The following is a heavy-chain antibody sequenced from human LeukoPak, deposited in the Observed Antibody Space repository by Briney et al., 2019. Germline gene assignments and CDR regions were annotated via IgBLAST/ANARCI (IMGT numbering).Heavy chain of an antibody. CDR1: GYTFTGYY. CDR3: AGEGNDYVWGGYRYPHY. J-gene: IGHJ4*02. D-gene: IGHD3-16*02. CDR2: INPNSGGT. Sequence: GASVKVSCKASGYTFTGYYMHWVRQAPGQGLEWMGRINPNSGGTNYAQKFQGRVTMTRDTSISTAYMELSRLRSDDTAVYYCAGEGNDYVWGGYRYPHYWGQGTLVTVSS. V-gene: IGHV1-2*06.